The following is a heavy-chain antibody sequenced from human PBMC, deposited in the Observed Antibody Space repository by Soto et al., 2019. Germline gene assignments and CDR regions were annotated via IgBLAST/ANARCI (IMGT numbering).Heavy chain of an antibody. V-gene: IGHV4-59*12. Sequence: SETLSLTCTVSGGSIRSYYWSWIRQPPGKGLEWIGYFYYSGSTNYNPSLKSRVTISVDRSKNQFSLKLSSVTAADTAVYYCARVPDRWGQGTLVTVSS. J-gene: IGHJ5*02. CDR3: ARVPDR. D-gene: IGHD2-2*01. CDR2: FYYSGST. CDR1: GGSIRSYY.